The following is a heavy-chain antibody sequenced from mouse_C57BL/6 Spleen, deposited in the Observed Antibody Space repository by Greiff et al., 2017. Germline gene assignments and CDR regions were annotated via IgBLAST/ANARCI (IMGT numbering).Heavy chain of an antibody. CDR1: GFTFTDYY. CDR3: ARSYDGYYDYAMDY. D-gene: IGHD2-3*01. V-gene: IGHV7-3*01. Sequence: EVKLMESGGGLVQPGGSLSLSCAASGFTFTDYYMSWVRQPPGKALEWLGFIRNKANGYTTEYSASVKGRFTISRDNSQSILYLQMNALRAEDSATYYCARSYDGYYDYAMDYWGQGTSVTVSS. CDR2: IRNKANGYTT. J-gene: IGHJ4*01.